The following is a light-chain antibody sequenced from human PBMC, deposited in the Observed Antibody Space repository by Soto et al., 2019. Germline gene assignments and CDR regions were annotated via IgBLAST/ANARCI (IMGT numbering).Light chain of an antibody. CDR2: STS. Sequence: QTVVTQEPSRTVSPGGTVTLTCASNTGAVTSGYYPNWFQQKPGQTPRVLIYSTSNRHFWTPARFSGSLLGGKAALTLSGVQPEDEADYYCLLFYAGAWVFGGGTKLTVL. CDR1: TGAVTSGYY. V-gene: IGLV7-43*01. J-gene: IGLJ3*02. CDR3: LLFYAGAWV.